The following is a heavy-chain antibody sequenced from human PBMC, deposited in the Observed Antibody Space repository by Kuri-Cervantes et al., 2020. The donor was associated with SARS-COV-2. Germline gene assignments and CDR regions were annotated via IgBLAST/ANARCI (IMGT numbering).Heavy chain of an antibody. CDR3: ATGYSCRGGFDP. J-gene: IGHJ5*02. CDR1: GGSIGRRNYY. Sequence: SETLSLTCTVSGGSIGRRNYYWGWIRQPPGKGLEWIGNIYYSGNTYYNPSLRSRVTISEDTSKNQFSLKLSSVTAADTAVYYCATGYSCRGGFDPWGQGTLVTVSS. V-gene: IGHV4-39*01. CDR2: IYYSGNT. D-gene: IGHD5-12*01.